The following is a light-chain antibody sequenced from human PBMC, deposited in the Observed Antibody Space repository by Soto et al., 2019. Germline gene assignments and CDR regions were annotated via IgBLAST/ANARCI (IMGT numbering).Light chain of an antibody. CDR3: CSYADGSPPLV. Sequence: QSALTQPASVSGSPGQSITISCTGTSNDIGSYNLVSWYQQHPGKAPKLMIFEVSARPSGVSSRFSGSKAGNTASLTISGLQAEYEADSYCCSYADGSPPLVFGGGPKLTVL. CDR1: SNDIGSYNL. V-gene: IGLV2-23*02. CDR2: EVS. J-gene: IGLJ2*01.